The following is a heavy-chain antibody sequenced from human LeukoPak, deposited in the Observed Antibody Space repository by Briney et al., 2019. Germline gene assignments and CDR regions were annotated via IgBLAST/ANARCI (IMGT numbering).Heavy chain of an antibody. D-gene: IGHD1-26*01. Sequence: SETLSLTCTDSGGSISSYYWSWIRQPAGKGLEWIGRIYTSGSTNYNPSLKSRATMSVDTSKNQFSLKLSSVTAADTAVYYCARDGGTAVGATYFDYWGQGTLVTVSS. CDR1: GGSISSYY. CDR2: IYTSGST. V-gene: IGHV4-4*07. CDR3: ARDGGTAVGATYFDY. J-gene: IGHJ4*02.